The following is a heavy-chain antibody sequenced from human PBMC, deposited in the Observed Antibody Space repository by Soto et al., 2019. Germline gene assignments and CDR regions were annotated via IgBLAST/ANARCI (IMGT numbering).Heavy chain of an antibody. J-gene: IGHJ5*02. D-gene: IGHD5-12*01. Sequence: ASVKVSCKASGYTFTSYGISWVRQAPGQGLEWMGWISAYNGNTNYAQKLQGRVTMTTDTSTSTAYMELRSLRSDDTAVYYCARDHHGYSGYDLSDWFDPWGQGTLVTVSS. CDR3: ARDHHGYSGYDLSDWFDP. V-gene: IGHV1-18*01. CDR1: GYTFTSYG. CDR2: ISAYNGNT.